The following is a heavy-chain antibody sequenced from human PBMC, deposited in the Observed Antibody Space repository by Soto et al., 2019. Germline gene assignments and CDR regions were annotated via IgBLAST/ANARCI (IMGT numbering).Heavy chain of an antibody. J-gene: IGHJ4*02. CDR3: ARDSDTSRYFSSFDK. Sequence: QEQLVESGGGVVQPGRSLRLSCAASGFTFSYYGMHWVRQAPGKGLEGVGGRFHDGSKAYYADSMKGRFTISRDNAKYTLYLQMNSLRAEDTAVFYCARDSDTSRYFSSFDKWGQGTLVTVSS. D-gene: IGHD2-2*01. V-gene: IGHV3-33*01. CDR1: GFTFSYYG. CDR2: RFHDGSKA.